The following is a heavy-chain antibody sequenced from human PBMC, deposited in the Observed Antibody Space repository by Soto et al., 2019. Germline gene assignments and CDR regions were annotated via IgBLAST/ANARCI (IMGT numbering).Heavy chain of an antibody. D-gene: IGHD3-22*01. CDR1: GYSFTSYW. Sequence: GESLKISCKGSGYSFTSYWIGWVRQMPGKGLEWMGIIYPGDSDTRYSPSFQGQVTISADKSISSAYLQWSSLKASDTAMYYCARQGLYDSSGYGFFFDYWGQGTLVTVSS. J-gene: IGHJ4*02. CDR3: ARQGLYDSSGYGFFFDY. V-gene: IGHV5-51*01. CDR2: IYPGDSDT.